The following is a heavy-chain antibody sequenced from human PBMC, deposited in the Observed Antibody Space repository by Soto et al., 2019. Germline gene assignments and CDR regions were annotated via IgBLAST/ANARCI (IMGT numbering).Heavy chain of an antibody. CDR2: ICYSGNT. D-gene: IGHD2-15*01. CDR1: GDSFSRNIHC. V-gene: IGHV4-39*01. Sequence: QVHLQESGPGLVKPSETLSLTCSASGDSFSRNIHCRDWVRRPPGQGLEWIASICYSGNTYYNPSLKSRITVSADTSRSQFSLRLTSVTAADTAVYYCARRIGQSDFFDSWGRGTLVTVSS. J-gene: IGHJ5*01. CDR3: ARRIGQSDFFDS.